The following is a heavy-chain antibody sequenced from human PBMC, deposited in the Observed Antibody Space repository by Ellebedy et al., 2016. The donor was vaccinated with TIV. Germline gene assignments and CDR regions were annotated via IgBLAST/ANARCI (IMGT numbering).Heavy chain of an antibody. Sequence: GESLKISCAASGFTFSSYAMSWVRQAPGKGLEWVSAISGSGGSTYYADSVKGRFTISRDNSKNTLYLQMNSLRAEDTAVYYCAKERLVTTWGYFDYWGQGTLVTVSS. CDR1: GFTFSSYA. J-gene: IGHJ4*02. V-gene: IGHV3-23*01. CDR3: AKERLVTTWGYFDY. D-gene: IGHD4-11*01. CDR2: ISGSGGST.